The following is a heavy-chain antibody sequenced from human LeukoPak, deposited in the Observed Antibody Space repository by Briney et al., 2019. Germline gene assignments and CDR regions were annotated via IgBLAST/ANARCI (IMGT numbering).Heavy chain of an antibody. V-gene: IGHV3-23*01. CDR2: ISASGGST. J-gene: IGHJ3*02. Sequence: GGSLRLSCAASEFTFSSYAMQWVRQAPGKGLEWVSGISASGGSTWYADSVKGRFTISRDNSKNSLYLQVISLRAEDTAVYYCTRGPSIAARYDAFDIWGQGTMVTVSS. D-gene: IGHD6-6*01. CDR1: EFTFSSYA. CDR3: TRGPSIAARYDAFDI.